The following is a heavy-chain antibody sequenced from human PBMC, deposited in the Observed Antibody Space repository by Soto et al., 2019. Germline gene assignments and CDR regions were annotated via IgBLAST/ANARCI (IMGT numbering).Heavy chain of an antibody. Sequence: PSETLSLTCTVSGGSISSGGYYWNWLRQHPGKGLEWIGYIYYSGSTYYNPSLKSRVTISVDTSKNQFSLKLSSVTAADTAVYYCARHQEEGSISPPSFRPYYYRMDVWGQGTPVTVSS. CDR1: GGSISSGGYY. V-gene: IGHV4-31*03. CDR3: ARHQEEGSISPPSFRPYYYRMDV. D-gene: IGHD6-6*01. CDR2: IYYSGST. J-gene: IGHJ6*02.